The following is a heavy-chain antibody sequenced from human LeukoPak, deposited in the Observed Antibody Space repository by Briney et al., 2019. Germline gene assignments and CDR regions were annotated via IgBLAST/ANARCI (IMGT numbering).Heavy chain of an antibody. Sequence: SETLSLTCTVSGGSISSYYWSWIRQPPGKGLEWIGYIYYSGSTNYNPSLKSRVTISVDTSKNQFSLKLSSVTAADTAVYSCARGYSSSWDAFDIWGQGTMVTVSS. V-gene: IGHV4-59*01. CDR3: ARGYSSSWDAFDI. J-gene: IGHJ3*02. CDR2: IYYSGST. CDR1: GGSISSYY. D-gene: IGHD6-13*01.